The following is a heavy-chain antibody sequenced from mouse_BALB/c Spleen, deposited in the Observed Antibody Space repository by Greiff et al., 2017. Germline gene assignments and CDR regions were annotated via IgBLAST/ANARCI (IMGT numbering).Heavy chain of an antibody. V-gene: IGHV1-69*02. Sequence: QVQLQQPGAELVRPGASVKLSCKASGYTFTSYWINWVKQRPGQGLEWIGNIYPSDSYTNYNQKFKDKATLTVDKSSSTAYMQLSSPTSEDSAVYYLTREEGIDYGNYGGAMDYWGQGTSVTVSS. J-gene: IGHJ4*01. CDR3: TREEGIDYGNYGGAMDY. D-gene: IGHD2-1*01. CDR1: GYTFTSYW. CDR2: IYPSDSYT.